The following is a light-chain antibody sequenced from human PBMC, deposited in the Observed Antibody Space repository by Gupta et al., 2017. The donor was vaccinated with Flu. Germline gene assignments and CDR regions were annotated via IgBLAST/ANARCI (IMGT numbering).Light chain of an antibody. J-gene: IGLJ2*01. V-gene: IGLV2-11*01. CDR2: DVT. CDR3: SSYAGSFTFWI. Sequence: QSALTQPRSVSGSPGQSVTISCTGSSSDVGGYNYVSWYQQHPGKAPKLMIYDVTKRPSGIPDRFSASKSGNTASLTISGLQADDEADYYCSSYAGSFTFWIFGRGTRLTVL. CDR1: SSDVGGYNY.